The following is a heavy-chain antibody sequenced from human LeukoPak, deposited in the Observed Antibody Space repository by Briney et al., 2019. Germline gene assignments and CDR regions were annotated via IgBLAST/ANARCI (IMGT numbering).Heavy chain of an antibody. CDR3: ATEVRGVTI. V-gene: IGHV4-31*03. D-gene: IGHD3-10*01. CDR1: GGSISSDGYY. Sequence: SETLSLTCTVSGGSISSDGYYWSWIHQYPGKGLEWIAYIYHSGDTYYNPSVKSRLTMSIDRAKSQFSLKLSSVTVADTAVYYCATEVRGVTIWGQGTLVTVSS. J-gene: IGHJ4*02. CDR2: IYHSGDT.